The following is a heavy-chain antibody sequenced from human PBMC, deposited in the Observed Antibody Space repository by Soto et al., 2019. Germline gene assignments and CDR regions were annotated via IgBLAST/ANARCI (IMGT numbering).Heavy chain of an antibody. CDR2: MNPNSGNT. J-gene: IGHJ3*02. CDR3: ARTQYIVGATYNAFDI. D-gene: IGHD1-26*01. Sequence: ASVKVSCKASGYTFTSYDINWVRQATGQGLEWMGWMNPNSGNTGYAQKFQGRVTMTRNTSISTAYMGLSSLRSEDTAVYYCARTQYIVGATYNAFDIWGQGTMVTVSS. V-gene: IGHV1-8*01. CDR1: GYTFTSYD.